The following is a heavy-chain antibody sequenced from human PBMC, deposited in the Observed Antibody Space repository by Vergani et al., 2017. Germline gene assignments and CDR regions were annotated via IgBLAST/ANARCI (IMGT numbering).Heavy chain of an antibody. CDR1: GGTFSSYA. J-gene: IGHJ6*03. Sequence: QVQLVQSGAEVKKPGSSVKVSCKASGGTFSSYAISWVRQAPGQGLEWMGGIIPIFGTANYAQKFQGRVTITADESTSTAYMELSSLRSEDTAVYYCASISRGSAGSYYYYMDVWGKGTTVTVSS. V-gene: IGHV1-69*01. CDR2: IIPIFGTA. D-gene: IGHD6-25*01. CDR3: ASISRGSAGSYYYYMDV.